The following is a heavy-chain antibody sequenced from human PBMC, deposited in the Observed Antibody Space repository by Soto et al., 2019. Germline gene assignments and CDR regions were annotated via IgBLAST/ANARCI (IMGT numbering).Heavy chain of an antibody. Sequence: EVQLVESGGGLVQPGGSLRLSCAASGFTFSRYAMHWVRQAPGKGLEYVSTINTNGGSTHYANSVKGRFTIYRDNSKNTLYLQMGSLRAEDMAVYYCARGPYHFDYWGQGTLVTVSS. J-gene: IGHJ4*02. CDR1: GFTFSRYA. CDR3: ARGPYHFDY. V-gene: IGHV3-64*01. CDR2: INTNGGST.